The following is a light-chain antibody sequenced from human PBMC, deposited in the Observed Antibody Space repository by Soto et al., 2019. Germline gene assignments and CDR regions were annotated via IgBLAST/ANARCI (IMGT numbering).Light chain of an antibody. V-gene: IGLV2-14*03. CDR3: SSSTSSSTYV. CDR2: DVT. J-gene: IGLJ1*01. Sequence: QSVLTQPASVSGSPGQSITISCTVTSSDVVAYKFVSFYQHHPVKAPKLIVYDVTTLPSWFSNRSSVSKSGDTSSLTISWXQSEDEADYHCSSSTSSSTYVFGTGTKVTVL. CDR1: SSDVVAYKF.